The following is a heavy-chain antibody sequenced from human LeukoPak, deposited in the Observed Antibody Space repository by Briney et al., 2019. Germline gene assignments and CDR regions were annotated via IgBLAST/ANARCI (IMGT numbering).Heavy chain of an antibody. D-gene: IGHD2-15*01. CDR2: ISSNGDNT. Sequence: GGSLRLSCSASGFPFNTYAIHWVRQAPGKGLEYVAGISSNGDNTDFADSAKGRFTISRDNSKSTLFLQMNSLRAEDTAVYFCTRDSALLGVAFDLWGQGTVVTVSS. J-gene: IGHJ3*01. V-gene: IGHV3-64D*06. CDR3: TRDSALLGVAFDL. CDR1: GFPFNTYA.